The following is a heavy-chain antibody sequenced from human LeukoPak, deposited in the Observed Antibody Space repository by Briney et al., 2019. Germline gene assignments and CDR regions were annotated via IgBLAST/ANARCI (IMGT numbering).Heavy chain of an antibody. CDR2: INPNSGNT. Sequence: GSLKVSCAASGYTFSDYYIHWVRQAPGQGLEWMACINPNSGNTNFAQTFKGRVTMTRGTSINTAYMDLSRLRSDDTAVYFCARDEVRGVMRLYGAEYFHHWGEGTLVSVSS. CDR1: GYTFSDYY. J-gene: IGHJ1*01. CDR3: ARDEVRGVMRLYGAEYFHH. D-gene: IGHD3-10*01. V-gene: IGHV1-2*02.